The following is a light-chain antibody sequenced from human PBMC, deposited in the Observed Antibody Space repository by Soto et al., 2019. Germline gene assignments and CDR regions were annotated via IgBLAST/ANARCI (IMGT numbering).Light chain of an antibody. J-gene: IGLJ3*02. Sequence: QSVLTQPPSVSGAPGQRVTISCTASSSNIGAGYDVHWYQQLPGTAPKLLIYGNTNRPSGVPDRFSGSKSGTSAPLAITGLQAEDEADYYCQSYDSSLSAWVFGGGTKVTVL. V-gene: IGLV1-40*01. CDR1: SSNIGAGYD. CDR3: QSYDSSLSAWV. CDR2: GNT.